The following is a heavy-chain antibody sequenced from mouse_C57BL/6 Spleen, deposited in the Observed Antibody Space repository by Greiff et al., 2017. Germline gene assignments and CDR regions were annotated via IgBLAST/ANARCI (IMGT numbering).Heavy chain of an antibody. Sequence: QVQLQQPGAELVKPGASVKLSCKASGYTFTSYWMQWVKQRPGQGLEWIGEIDPSDSYTNYNQKFKGKATLTVDTSSSTAYMQLSSLTSEDSAVYYCARHPLLLRSLDYWGQGTTLTVSS. V-gene: IGHV1-50*01. CDR3: ARHPLLLRSLDY. CDR2: IDPSDSYT. J-gene: IGHJ2*01. D-gene: IGHD1-1*01. CDR1: GYTFTSYW.